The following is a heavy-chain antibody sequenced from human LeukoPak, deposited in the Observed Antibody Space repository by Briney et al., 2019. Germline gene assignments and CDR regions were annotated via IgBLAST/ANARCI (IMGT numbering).Heavy chain of an antibody. CDR2: INHSGSA. CDR3: ARARRDSGYYKVDY. J-gene: IGHJ4*02. CDR1: GGSLSGSY. D-gene: IGHD3-3*01. V-gene: IGHV4-34*01. Sequence: PSETLSHTCAVYGGSLSGSYWSWIRQPPGKGLEWIGEINHSGSANYNPSLKSRVTLSIDKSKNQFSLNVNSVTAADTAVYYCARARRDSGYYKVDYWGQGTLVTVSS.